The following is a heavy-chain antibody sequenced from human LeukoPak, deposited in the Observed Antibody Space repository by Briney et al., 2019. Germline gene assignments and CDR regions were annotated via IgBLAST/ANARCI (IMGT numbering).Heavy chain of an antibody. CDR2: LDYSGNT. CDR1: GGSISSSSYY. V-gene: IGHV4-39*01. J-gene: IGHJ4*02. CDR3: ARCNRFDWFRRQFYFDY. D-gene: IGHD3-9*01. Sequence: SETLSLTCTVSGGSISSSSYYWGWIRQPPGKGLEWTGSLDYSGNTYYNPSLKSRVTISVDTSKNQFSLKLSSVTAADTAVYYCARCNRFDWFRRQFYFDYWGQGTLVTVSS.